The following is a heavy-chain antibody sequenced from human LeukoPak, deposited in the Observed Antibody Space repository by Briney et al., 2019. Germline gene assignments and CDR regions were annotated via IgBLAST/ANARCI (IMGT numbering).Heavy chain of an antibody. CDR2: INPNSGGT. CDR3: ARVSPLYVRFDP. Sequence: EASVKVSCKASGYTFTGYYMHWVRQAPGQGLEWMGWINPNSGGTNYAQKFQGRVTMTRDTSISTAYMELSRLRSDDTAVYYCARVSPLYVRFDPWGQGTLVTVSS. D-gene: IGHD2-2*02. CDR1: GYTFTGYY. V-gene: IGHV1-2*02. J-gene: IGHJ5*02.